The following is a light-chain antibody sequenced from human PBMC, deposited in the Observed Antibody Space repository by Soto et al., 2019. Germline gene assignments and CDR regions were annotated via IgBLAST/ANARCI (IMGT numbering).Light chain of an antibody. Sequence: QSALTQPASVSGAPGQSITISCTGTSSDVGNCNLVSWYQHHPGTAPKLMVYGVTKRPSGVSSRFSGSKSGNTASLTISGLLAEDEADYYCCSAASRLTAVVFGGGTKLTVL. CDR1: SSDVGNCNL. CDR2: GVT. CDR3: CSAASRLTAVV. V-gene: IGLV2-14*02. J-gene: IGLJ2*01.